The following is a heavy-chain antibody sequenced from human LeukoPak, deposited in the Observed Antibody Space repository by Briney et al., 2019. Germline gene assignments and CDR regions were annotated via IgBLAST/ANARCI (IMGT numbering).Heavy chain of an antibody. Sequence: ASVKVSCKASGYTFTGYYMHWVRQAPGQGLEWMGRINPNSGGTNYAQKFQGRVTMTRDTSTSTAYMELRSLRSDDTAVYYCARPASTHFNYWGQGTLATVSS. J-gene: IGHJ4*02. D-gene: IGHD6-13*01. CDR3: ARPASTHFNY. V-gene: IGHV1-2*06. CDR2: INPNSGGT. CDR1: GYTFTGYY.